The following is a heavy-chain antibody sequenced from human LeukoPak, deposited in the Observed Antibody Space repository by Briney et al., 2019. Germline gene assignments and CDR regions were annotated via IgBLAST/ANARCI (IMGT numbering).Heavy chain of an antibody. V-gene: IGHV3-53*01. CDR3: AKDLYSYGYLSDY. D-gene: IGHD5-18*01. CDR1: GFIVSSTY. J-gene: IGHJ4*02. Sequence: PGGSLRLSCAASGFIVSSTYMSWVRQAPGKGLEWVSVMYSGGSTKYADSVKGRFTISRDNSKNILSLQMNSLRAEDTAVYYCAKDLYSYGYLSDYWGQGTLVTVSS. CDR2: MYSGGST.